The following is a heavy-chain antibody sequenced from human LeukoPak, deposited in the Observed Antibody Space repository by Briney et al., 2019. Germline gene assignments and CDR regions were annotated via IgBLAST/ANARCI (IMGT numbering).Heavy chain of an antibody. D-gene: IGHD3-22*01. J-gene: IGHJ4*02. CDR1: GGSISSYY. CDR3: ARDRHYYDSSGYYSNFDY. CDR2: IYYSGST. V-gene: IGHV4-59*12. Sequence: PSETLSLTCTVSGGSISSYYWGWIRQPPGKGLQWIGYIYYSGSTNYNPSLKSRVTISVDTSKNQFSLKLSSVTAADTAVYYCARDRHYYDSSGYYSNFDYWGQGTLVTVSS.